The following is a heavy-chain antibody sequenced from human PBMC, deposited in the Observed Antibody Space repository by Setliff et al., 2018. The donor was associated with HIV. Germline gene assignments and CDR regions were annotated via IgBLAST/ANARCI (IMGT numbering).Heavy chain of an antibody. CDR1: GGSFSGYY. J-gene: IGHJ4*02. CDR2: INHRGST. CDR3: ARAGDSRAYYSLDS. D-gene: IGHD3-22*01. Sequence: SETLSLTCAVYGGSFSGYYWNWIRQPPGKGLEWIGEINHRGSTNYNPSLKSRISISVDPSMNHFSLRMSSVTAADTAMYYCARAGDSRAYYSLDSWGQGTLVTVSS. V-gene: IGHV4-34*01.